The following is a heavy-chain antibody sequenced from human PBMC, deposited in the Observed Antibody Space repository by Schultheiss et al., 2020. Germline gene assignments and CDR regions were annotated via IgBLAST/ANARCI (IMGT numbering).Heavy chain of an antibody. Sequence: GGSLRLSCAASGFTFSTYAMHWVRQAPGKGLEWVAAIWYDGSNEYYADSVKGRFTISRDNAKNSLYLQMNSLRAEDTAVYYCARSITMVRGVIITDYYGMDVWGQGTTVTVS. CDR3: ARSITMVRGVIITDYYGMDV. CDR2: IWYDGSNE. CDR1: GFTFSTYA. D-gene: IGHD3-10*01. V-gene: IGHV3-33*08. J-gene: IGHJ6*02.